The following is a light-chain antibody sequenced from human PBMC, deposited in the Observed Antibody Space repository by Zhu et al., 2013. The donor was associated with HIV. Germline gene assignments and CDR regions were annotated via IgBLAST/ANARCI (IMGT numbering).Light chain of an antibody. CDR3: QQRSNWLT. J-gene: IGKJ4*01. Sequence: EIVLTQSPGTLSLYPGESATLSCRASQTVDNRFFAWYQQKPGQAPRLLIYDNSRRATGIPARFSGTGSGTDFTLTISSLEPEDFAVYYCQQRSNWLTFGGGTKVEIK. V-gene: IGKV3D-20*02. CDR2: DNS. CDR1: QTVDNRF.